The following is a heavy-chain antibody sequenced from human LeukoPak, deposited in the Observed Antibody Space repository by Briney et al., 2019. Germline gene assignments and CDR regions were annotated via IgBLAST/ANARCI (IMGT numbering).Heavy chain of an antibody. Sequence: PGGSLRLSCAASGFTFRIFWMSWVRQAPGKRLEGVANIKQNGAEEYYMDSVKGRFAISRDNAKNSVYLQMNSLRVEDTAIYYCARYTAVSSPGAFDIWGQGTMVTVSS. D-gene: IGHD4-17*01. CDR1: GFTFRIFW. V-gene: IGHV3-7*03. CDR2: IKQNGAEE. CDR3: ARYTAVSSPGAFDI. J-gene: IGHJ3*02.